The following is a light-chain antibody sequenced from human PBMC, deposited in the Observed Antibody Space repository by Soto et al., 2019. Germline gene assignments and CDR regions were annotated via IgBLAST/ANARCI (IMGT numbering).Light chain of an antibody. V-gene: IGKV3-20*01. CDR1: QSVNSNY. J-gene: IGKJ2*01. Sequence: EIVLTQSPGTLSLSPGERDTLSCRASQSVNSNYLAWYQQQSGQPTSLLINGAPSRATGIPDRFSVSGYGTDFTLTISRLEPEDVAVDYCQHHDNYPPRGTFGQGTKLEIK. CDR3: QHHDNYPPRGT. CDR2: GAP.